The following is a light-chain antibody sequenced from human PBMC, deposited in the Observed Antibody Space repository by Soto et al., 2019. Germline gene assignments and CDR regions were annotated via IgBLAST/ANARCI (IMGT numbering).Light chain of an antibody. CDR2: ATS. J-gene: IGKJ1*01. CDR3: QKSYSSTWK. V-gene: IGKV1-39*01. CDR1: QSIGNS. Sequence: DIQMTPSPSSLSASVLYIVTITCRSGQSIGNSLNWYQHKSGKAPNLLISATSTLQSGVPSRFSGSGSGTEFTLTISSLQREDFAIYYCQKSYSSTWKFGQGTKVDIK.